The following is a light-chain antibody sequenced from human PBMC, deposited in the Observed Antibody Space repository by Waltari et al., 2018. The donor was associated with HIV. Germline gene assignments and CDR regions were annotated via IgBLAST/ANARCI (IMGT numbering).Light chain of an antibody. Sequence: EIVLTQSTANLSLSPGERATLSCRASQSVSSYLAWYQQKPGQAPRLLIYDASNRATGIPARFSGSGSGTDFTLTISSLEPEDFAVYYCQQRSNWPFLTFGGGTKVEIK. V-gene: IGKV3-11*01. CDR3: QQRSNWPFLT. CDR2: DAS. J-gene: IGKJ4*01. CDR1: QSVSSY.